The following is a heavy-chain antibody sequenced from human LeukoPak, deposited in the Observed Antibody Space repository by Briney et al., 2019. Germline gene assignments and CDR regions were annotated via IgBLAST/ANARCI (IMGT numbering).Heavy chain of an antibody. Sequence: SVKVSCKASGGTFSSYAISWVRQAPGQGLEWMGGIIPIFGTANYAQKFQGRVTITTDESTSTAYMELSRLRSEDTAVYYCARTITIFGVHKGNWFDPWGQGTLVTVSS. CDR3: ARTITIFGVHKGNWFDP. CDR2: IIPIFGTA. D-gene: IGHD3-3*01. V-gene: IGHV1-69*05. CDR1: GGTFSSYA. J-gene: IGHJ5*02.